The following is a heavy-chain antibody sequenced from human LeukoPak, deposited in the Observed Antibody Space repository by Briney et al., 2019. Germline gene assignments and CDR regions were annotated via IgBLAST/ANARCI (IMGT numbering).Heavy chain of an antibody. J-gene: IGHJ4*02. Sequence: GGSLRPSCAASGFTFDDYAMHWVRQAPGKGLEWVSGISWNSGSIGYADSVKGRFTISRDNAKNSLYLQMNSLRAEDTALYYCAKADRVYCSSTSCYEGFDSWGQGTLVTVSS. CDR3: AKADRVYCSSTSCYEGFDS. V-gene: IGHV3-9*01. CDR2: ISWNSGSI. D-gene: IGHD2-2*01. CDR1: GFTFDDYA.